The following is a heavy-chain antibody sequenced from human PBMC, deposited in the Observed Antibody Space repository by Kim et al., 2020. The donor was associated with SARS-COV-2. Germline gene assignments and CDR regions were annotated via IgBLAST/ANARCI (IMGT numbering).Heavy chain of an antibody. CDR3: AKDVLGPSPFYALDV. V-gene: IGHV3-23*01. CDR2: ITYNSGTT. Sequence: GGSLRLSCTVSGLTFRNYGITWVRQAPGKGLEWVSGITYNSGTTYYADFVKGRFTISRDSSKNTVSLQMDSLRAEDTAVYYCAKDVLGPSPFYALDVWGQGTTVTVSS. CDR1: GLTFRNYG. J-gene: IGHJ6*02. D-gene: IGHD3-16*01.